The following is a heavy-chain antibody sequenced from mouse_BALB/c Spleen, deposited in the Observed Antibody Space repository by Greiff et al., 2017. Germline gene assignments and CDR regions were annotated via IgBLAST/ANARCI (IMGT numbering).Heavy chain of an antibody. CDR2: INPNNGGT. J-gene: IGHJ4*01. D-gene: IGHD1-1*01. Sequence: VQLQQSGPELVKPGASVKISCKTSGYTFTEYTMHWVKQSHGKSLEWIGGINPNNGGTSYNQKFKGKATLTVDKSSSTAYMELRSLTSEDSAVYYCARRGITTVVATRNAMDYWGQGTSVTVSS. V-gene: IGHV1-18*01. CDR3: ARRGITTVVATRNAMDY. CDR1: GYTFTEYT.